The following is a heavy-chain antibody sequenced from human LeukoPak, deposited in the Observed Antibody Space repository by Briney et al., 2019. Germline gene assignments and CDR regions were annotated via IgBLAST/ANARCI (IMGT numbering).Heavy chain of an antibody. CDR3: ARVIGDCSGGSCHDY. CDR1: GGSISSYY. V-gene: IGHV4-59*12. Sequence: NASETLSLTCTVSGGSISSYYWSWIRQPPGKGLEWIGYIYYSGSTNYNPSLKSRVTISVDTSKNQFSLKLSSVTAADTAVYYCARVIGDCSGGSCHDYWGQGTLVTVSS. J-gene: IGHJ4*02. D-gene: IGHD2-15*01. CDR2: IYYSGST.